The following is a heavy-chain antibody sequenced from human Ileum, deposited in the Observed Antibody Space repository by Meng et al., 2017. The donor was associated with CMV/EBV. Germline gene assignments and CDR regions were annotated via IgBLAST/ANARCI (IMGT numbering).Heavy chain of an antibody. CDR2: INEHGSEK. CDR3: EGQRGSSPFGF. D-gene: IGHD3-16*01. J-gene: IGHJ4*02. V-gene: IGHV3-7*01. CDR1: GFTFSTYW. Sequence: GESLKISCAASGFTFSTYWMAWVRQAPGKGLEWVACINEHGSEKYYVDSVKGRFTVSRDNAKNSLHLQMDSLRGDDTAVYYGEGQRGSSPFGFWGQGTLVTVSS.